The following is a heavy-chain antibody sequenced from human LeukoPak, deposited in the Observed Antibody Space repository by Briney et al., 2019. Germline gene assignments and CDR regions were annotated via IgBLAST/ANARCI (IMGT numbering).Heavy chain of an antibody. D-gene: IGHD6-13*01. J-gene: IGHJ1*01. CDR3: AREQKPQYSSSWYSYFQH. Sequence: SVKVSCKASGGTFSSYAISWVRQAPGQGLEWMGRIIPIFGTANYAQKFQGRVTITTDESTSTAYKELSSLRSEDTAVYYCAREQKPQYSSSWYSYFQHWGQGTLVTVSS. CDR2: IIPIFGTA. V-gene: IGHV1-69*05. CDR1: GGTFSSYA.